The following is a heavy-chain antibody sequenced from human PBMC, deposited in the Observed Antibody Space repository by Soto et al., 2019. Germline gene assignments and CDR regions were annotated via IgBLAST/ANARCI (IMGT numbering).Heavy chain of an antibody. CDR3: ARDRTSGILWFGELLGWFDP. CDR1: RFTVSSYA. Sequence: PGGSMRLSCAASRFTVSSYAMHWVRQDPGKGLEWVAVISYDGSNKYYADSVKGRFTISRDNSKNTLYLQMNSLRAEDTAVYYCARDRTSGILWFGELLGWFDPWSQGTLVTVSS. V-gene: IGHV3-30-3*01. CDR2: ISYDGSNK. D-gene: IGHD3-10*01. J-gene: IGHJ5*02.